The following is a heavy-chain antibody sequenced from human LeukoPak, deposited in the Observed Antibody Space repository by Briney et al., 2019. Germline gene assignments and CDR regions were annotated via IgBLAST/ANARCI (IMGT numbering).Heavy chain of an antibody. D-gene: IGHD4-17*01. Sequence: GGSLRLSCAASGFTFRSFVMHWVRQAPGKGLEWVAAISYEDGSNKYYADSVKGRFTISRDNSKYTVYLEMNSLRVEDTAVYYCARDLISDGDYDVDYYGMDVWGQGTTVTVSS. V-gene: IGHV3-30*04. CDR1: GFTFRSFV. J-gene: IGHJ6*02. CDR2: ISYEDGSNK. CDR3: ARDLISDGDYDVDYYGMDV.